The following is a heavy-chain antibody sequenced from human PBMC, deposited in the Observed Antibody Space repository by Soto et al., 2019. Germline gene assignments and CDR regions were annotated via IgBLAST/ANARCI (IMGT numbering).Heavy chain of an antibody. V-gene: IGHV3-74*01. CDR1: GFTFSSYW. CDR3: TKALYCSSTSCYSGGDTFHI. CDR2: INNDGSST. Sequence: LRLSCAASGFTFSSYWMHWVRQAPGKGLVWVSRINNDGSSTSYADSVKGRFTISRDNSKNTLSLQMNSLRAEDTAVYYCTKALYCSSTSCYSGGDTFHIWGQGTMVTVSS. J-gene: IGHJ3*02. D-gene: IGHD2-2*01.